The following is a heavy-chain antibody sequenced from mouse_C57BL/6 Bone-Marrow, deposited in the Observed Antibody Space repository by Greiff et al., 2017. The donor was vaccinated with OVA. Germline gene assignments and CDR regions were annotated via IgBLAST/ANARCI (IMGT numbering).Heavy chain of an antibody. J-gene: IGHJ2*01. CDR3: ARESNYYFDY. CDR2: IDPSDSET. D-gene: IGHD2-5*01. V-gene: IGHV1-52*01. Sequence: VHLVESGAELVRPGSSVKLSCKASGYTFTSYWMHWVKQRPIQGLEWIGNIDPSDSETHYNQKFKDKATLTVDKSSSTAYMQLSSLTSEDSAVYYCARESNYYFDYWGQGTTLTVSS. CDR1: GYTFTSYW.